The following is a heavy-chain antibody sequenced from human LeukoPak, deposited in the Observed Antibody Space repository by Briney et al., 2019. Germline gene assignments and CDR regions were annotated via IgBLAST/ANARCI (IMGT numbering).Heavy chain of an antibody. Sequence: PSETLSLTCAVYGGSFSGSYWSWIRQPPGKGLEWIGEINHSGGTNFNPSLKSRVTISVDTSKNQFSLKLSSVTAADTAVYYCARGPSRYCSSTSCPKTLFDYWGQGTLVTVSS. D-gene: IGHD2-2*01. CDR2: INHSGGT. CDR3: ARGPSRYCSSTSCPKTLFDY. CDR1: GGSFSGSY. V-gene: IGHV4-34*01. J-gene: IGHJ4*02.